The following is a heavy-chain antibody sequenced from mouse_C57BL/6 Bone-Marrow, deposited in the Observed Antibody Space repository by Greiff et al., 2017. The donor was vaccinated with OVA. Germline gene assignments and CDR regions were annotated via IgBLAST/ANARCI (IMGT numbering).Heavy chain of an antibody. CDR1: GYTFTNYW. D-gene: IGHD2-3*01. CDR3: ARLGGYYLWWYFDV. J-gene: IGHJ1*03. CDR2: IYPGGGYT. Sequence: VQRVESGAELVRPGTSVKMSCKASGYTFTNYWIGWAKQRPGHGLEWIGDIYPGGGYTNYNEKFKGKATLTADKSSSTAYMQFSSLTSEDSAIYYCARLGGYYLWWYFDVWGTGTTVTVSS. V-gene: IGHV1-63*01.